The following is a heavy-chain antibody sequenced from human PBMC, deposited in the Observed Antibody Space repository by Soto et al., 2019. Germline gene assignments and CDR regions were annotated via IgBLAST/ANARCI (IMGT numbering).Heavy chain of an antibody. V-gene: IGHV4-34*01. CDR1: GGSFSGYY. CDR3: ARGRLTIQQGFDI. Sequence: SETLSLTCAVSGGSFSGYYWSWIRQPPGKGLEWIGEINHSGSTNYNPSLKSRVTISVDTSKNQFSLKLSSVTAADTAVYYCARGRLTIQQGFDIWGQGTMVTVSS. CDR2: INHSGST. J-gene: IGHJ3*02. D-gene: IGHD1-1*01.